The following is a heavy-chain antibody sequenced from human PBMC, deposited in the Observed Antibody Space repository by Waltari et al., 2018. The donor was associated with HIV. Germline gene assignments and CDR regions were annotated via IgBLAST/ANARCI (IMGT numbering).Heavy chain of an antibody. CDR2: IYWTDAT. D-gene: IGHD2-15*01. J-gene: IGHJ4*02. CDR3: AKDILSRQYVLKGSFDT. Sequence: EVHLVESGGGLVQPGRSVRLSCVASGFTFSDYAMPWVRQAPGRGPEWIAGIYWTDATSYADSVKGRFTISRDNARDSLFLQVDTLRPEDTALYYCAKDILSRQYVLKGSFDTWGQGVLVTVSS. CDR1: GFTFSDYA. V-gene: IGHV3-9*01.